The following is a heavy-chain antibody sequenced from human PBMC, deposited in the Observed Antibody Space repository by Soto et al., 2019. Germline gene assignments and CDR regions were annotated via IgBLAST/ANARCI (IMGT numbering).Heavy chain of an antibody. D-gene: IGHD6-6*01. J-gene: IGHJ4*02. CDR3: ARDPGGISSRPYFDY. CDR1: GGTFSTYA. Sequence: QVQLVQSGAEVKKPGSSVKVSCKASGGTFSTYAISWVRQAPGQGLEWMGGIIPIYGTADYAQKFQGRVTITADESTTTAYVELSSLRSDDTAVYYCARDPGGISSRPYFDYWGQGTLVTVSS. V-gene: IGHV1-69*12. CDR2: IIPIYGTA.